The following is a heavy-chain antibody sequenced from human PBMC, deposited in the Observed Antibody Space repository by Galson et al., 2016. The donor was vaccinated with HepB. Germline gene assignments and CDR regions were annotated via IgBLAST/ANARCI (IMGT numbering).Heavy chain of an antibody. D-gene: IGHD3-22*01. Sequence: SETLSLTCAVYGGSFRNYSWTWIRQPPGKGLEWIGEINHSGNSKYNPSLNSRVTISVDTSKNQFSLRLISVTAADTAIYYCAREQFRSGYADFRGQGTLVTVSS. J-gene: IGHJ4*02. CDR2: INHSGNS. CDR3: AREQFRSGYADF. CDR1: GGSFRNYS. V-gene: IGHV4-34*01.